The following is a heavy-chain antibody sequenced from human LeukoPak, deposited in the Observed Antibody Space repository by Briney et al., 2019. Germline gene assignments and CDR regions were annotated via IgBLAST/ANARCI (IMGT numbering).Heavy chain of an antibody. D-gene: IGHD1-26*01. Sequence: ASVKVSCKASGYTFTSCGISWVRQAPGQGLEWMGWISAYNGNTNYAQKLQGRVTMNTDTSTRTAYMELRSLRSDDTAVYYCARMENSGSYSFDYWGQGTLVTVSS. CDR1: GYTFTSCG. V-gene: IGHV1-18*01. CDR3: ARMENSGSYSFDY. CDR2: ISAYNGNT. J-gene: IGHJ4*02.